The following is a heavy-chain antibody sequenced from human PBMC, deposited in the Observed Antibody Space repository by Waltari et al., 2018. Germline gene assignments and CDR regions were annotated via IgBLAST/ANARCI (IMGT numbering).Heavy chain of an antibody. Sequence: QLQLQESGPGLVKPSETLSLTCSVSGGSITSNRHYWVWIRQPPGQGLEWIGTMSYSGATYSSPSLNSRDTISRDTSKNQLSLKLASMTAADTAVYFCATYLGASLGTAAFDVWGQGTMVTVSS. J-gene: IGHJ3*01. CDR2: MSYSGAT. V-gene: IGHV4-39*01. D-gene: IGHD1-1*01. CDR1: GGSITSNRHY. CDR3: ATYLGASLGTAAFDV.